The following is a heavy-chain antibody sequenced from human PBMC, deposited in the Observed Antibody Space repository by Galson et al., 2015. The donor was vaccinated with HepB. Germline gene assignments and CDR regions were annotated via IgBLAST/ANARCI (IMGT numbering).Heavy chain of an antibody. CDR3: ARQLGTVTSDY. CDR1: GGSISSSSYY. V-gene: IGHV4-39*01. J-gene: IGHJ4*02. D-gene: IGHD4-17*01. CDR2: IYYSGST. Sequence: ETLSLTCTVSGGSISSSSYYWGWIRQPPGKGLEWIGSIYYSGSTYYNPSLKSRVTISVDTSKNQFSLKLSSVTAADTAVYYCARQLGTVTSDYWGQGTLVTVSS.